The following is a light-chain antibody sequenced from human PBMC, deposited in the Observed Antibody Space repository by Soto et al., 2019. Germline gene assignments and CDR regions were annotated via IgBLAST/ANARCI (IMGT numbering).Light chain of an antibody. Sequence: QSALTQPASVSGSPGQSITISCTGTSSNVGSYKLVSWYQQHPGKAPKLMIFEVSNRPSGVPSRFSGSKSGNTASLTISGLRAEDEADYYCTSFTTTNIWVFGGGTQLTVL. V-gene: IGLV2-14*02. CDR2: EVS. J-gene: IGLJ3*02. CDR1: SSNVGSYKL. CDR3: TSFTTTNIWV.